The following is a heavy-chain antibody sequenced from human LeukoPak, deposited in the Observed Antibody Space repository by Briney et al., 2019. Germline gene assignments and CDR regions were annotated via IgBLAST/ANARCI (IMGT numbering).Heavy chain of an antibody. Sequence: SETLSLTCTVSGVSISSYYWSWIRQPPGKGLEWIGYISYSGSTNYNPSLKSRVTISVDTSKYQFSLNLSSVTAADTAVYYCAREIRAYYYDSSGYDPPNWFDPWGQGTLVTVSS. V-gene: IGHV4-59*01. CDR1: GVSISSYY. D-gene: IGHD3-22*01. J-gene: IGHJ5*02. CDR3: AREIRAYYYDSSGYDPPNWFDP. CDR2: ISYSGST.